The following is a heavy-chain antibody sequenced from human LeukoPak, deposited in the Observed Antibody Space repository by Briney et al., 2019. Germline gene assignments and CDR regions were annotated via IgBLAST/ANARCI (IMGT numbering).Heavy chain of an antibody. D-gene: IGHD2-2*01. V-gene: IGHV1-69*13. CDR3: ARVVTPRYCSTPSCYWKGWFDP. J-gene: IGHJ5*02. CDR1: GYTFSSYG. CDR2: IIPIFGTA. Sequence: SVKVSCTASGYTFSSYGISWVRQAPGQGLEWMGGIIPIFGTANYAQKFQGRVTITADESTSTAYMELSSLRSEDTAVYYCARVVTPRYCSTPSCYWKGWFDPWGQGTLVTVSS.